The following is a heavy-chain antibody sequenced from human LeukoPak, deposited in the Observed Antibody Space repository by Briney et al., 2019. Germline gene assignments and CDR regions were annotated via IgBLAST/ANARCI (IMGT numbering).Heavy chain of an antibody. CDR3: ARVHTVSHYYDSRGYDY. CDR2: ISYDGSNK. D-gene: IGHD3-22*01. Sequence: GGSLRLSCAASGFTLSDYYMSWIRQAPGKGLEWVAVISYDGSNKYYADSVKGRFTISRDNSKNTLYLQMNSLRAEDTAVYYCARVHTVSHYYDSRGYDYWGQGTLVTVSS. CDR1: GFTLSDYY. V-gene: IGHV3-30-3*01. J-gene: IGHJ4*02.